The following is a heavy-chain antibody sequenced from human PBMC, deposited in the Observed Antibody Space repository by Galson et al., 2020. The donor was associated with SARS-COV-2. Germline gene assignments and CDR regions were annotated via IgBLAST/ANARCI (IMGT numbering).Heavy chain of an antibody. CDR3: TTDPPTEVSYYYYYYMDC. V-gene: IGHV3-15*01. CDR1: GFTFSNAW. J-gene: IGHJ6*03. CDR2: IKSKTDGGTT. Sequence: GESLKISCAASGFTFSNAWMSWVRQAPGKGLEWVGRIKSKTDGGTTDYAAPVKGRFTISRDDSKNTLYLQMNSLKTEDTAVYYCTTDPPTEVSYYYYYYMDCGGKGTTVTVSS. D-gene: IGHD4-4*01.